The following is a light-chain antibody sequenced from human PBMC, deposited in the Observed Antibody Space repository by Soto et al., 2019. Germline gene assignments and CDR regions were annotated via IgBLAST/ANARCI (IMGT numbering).Light chain of an antibody. CDR2: DAS. CDR3: QQYNSYLIT. Sequence: DIRMTQSPSTLSASVGDRVTITCRARQSISSWLAWYQQKPGKAPKLLIYDASSLESGVPSRFSGSGSGTEFTLTISSLQPDDFATYYCQQYNSYLITSGPETKVDIK. V-gene: IGKV1-5*01. CDR1: QSISSW. J-gene: IGKJ3*01.